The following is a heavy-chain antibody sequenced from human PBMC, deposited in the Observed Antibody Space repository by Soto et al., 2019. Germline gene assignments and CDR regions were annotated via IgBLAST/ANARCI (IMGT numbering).Heavy chain of an antibody. V-gene: IGHV1-18*01. Sequence: ASVKVSCKASGYTFTSYGLSWVRQAPGQGLEWMGWISAYNGNTNYAQKLQGRVTMTTDTSTSTAYMELRSLRAEDTAVYYCARDSSFDASSGYLDYWGQGTLVTVSS. CDR3: ARDSSFDASSGYLDY. J-gene: IGHJ4*02. CDR1: GYTFTSYG. CDR2: ISAYNGNT. D-gene: IGHD3-22*01.